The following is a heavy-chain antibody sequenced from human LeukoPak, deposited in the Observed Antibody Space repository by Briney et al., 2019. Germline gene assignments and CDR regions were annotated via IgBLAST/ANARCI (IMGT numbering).Heavy chain of an antibody. CDR3: AHMDYYDSSSGKGY. V-gene: IGHV3-48*02. CDR1: GFTFSSYS. J-gene: IGHJ4*02. CDR2: ISSSSSTI. Sequence: GGSLRLSCAASGFTFSSYSMNWVRQAPGKGLEWVSYISSSSSTIYYADSVKGRFTISRDNAKNSLYLQMNSLRDEDTAVYYCAHMDYYDSSSGKGYWGQGTLVTVSS. D-gene: IGHD3-22*01.